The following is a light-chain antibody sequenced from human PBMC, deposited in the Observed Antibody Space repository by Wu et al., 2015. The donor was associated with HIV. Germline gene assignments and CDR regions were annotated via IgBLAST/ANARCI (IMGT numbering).Light chain of an antibody. CDR2: AAS. J-gene: IGKJ2*01. CDR1: QSVRSK. V-gene: IGKV3-20*01. CDR3: QHYSSSPTMYT. Sequence: EIVMTQSPATLSVSPGERATLSCRASQSVRSKLAWYQQKPGQAPRLLIYAASSRATGIPDRFSGSESGTDFTLTISRLEPEDFAVYYCQHYSSSPTMYTFGQGTKLEIK.